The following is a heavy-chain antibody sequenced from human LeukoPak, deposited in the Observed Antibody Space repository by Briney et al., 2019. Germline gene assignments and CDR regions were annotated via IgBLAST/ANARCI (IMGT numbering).Heavy chain of an antibody. CDR3: ARDEYGPIGY. Sequence: PAQTLSLTCTVSGGSISSGGYYWSWIRQPPGKGLEWIGYIYHSGSTNYNPSLKSRVTISVDKSKNQFSPNLSSVTAADTAVYYCARDEYGPIGYWGQGTLVTVSS. CDR1: GGSISSGGYY. J-gene: IGHJ4*02. V-gene: IGHV4-30-2*01. CDR2: IYHSGST. D-gene: IGHD4-17*01.